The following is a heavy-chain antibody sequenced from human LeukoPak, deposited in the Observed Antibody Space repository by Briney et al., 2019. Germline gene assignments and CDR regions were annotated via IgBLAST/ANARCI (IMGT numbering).Heavy chain of an antibody. Sequence: GGSQRLSCAASGFTFSDYYMSWIRQAPGKGLEWVSYISGSSSYTKNAHSVKGRFTISRDNAKNSVYLQMDGLRAEDTAVYYCARASVVVTARSASLFDYWGKGTRVPLSS. D-gene: IGHD2-21*02. CDR1: GFTFSDYY. J-gene: IGHJ4*02. CDR2: ISGSSSYT. V-gene: IGHV3-11*05. CDR3: ARASVVVTARSASLFDY.